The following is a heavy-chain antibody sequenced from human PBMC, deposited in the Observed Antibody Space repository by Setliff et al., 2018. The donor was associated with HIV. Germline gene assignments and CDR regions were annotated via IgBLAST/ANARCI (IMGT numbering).Heavy chain of an antibody. J-gene: IGHJ6*03. Sequence: PSETLSLTCTVSGGSISSYYWSWIRQPPGKGPEWIGYIYYSGSTNYNPSLKSRVTISVDTSKNQFSLKLSSVTAADTAVYYCARGDYDYYYYCMDVWGKGTTVTVSS. CDR1: GGSISSYY. CDR3: ARGDYDYYYYCMDV. CDR2: IYYSGST. V-gene: IGHV4-59*01. D-gene: IGHD4-17*01.